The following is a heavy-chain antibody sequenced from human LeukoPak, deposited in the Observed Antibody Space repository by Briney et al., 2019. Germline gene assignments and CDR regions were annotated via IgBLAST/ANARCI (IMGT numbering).Heavy chain of an antibody. Sequence: PGGSLRLSCAASGFTVSSNYMSWVRQAPGKGLEWVSVIYSGGSTYYADSVRGRFTISRDNSKNTLYLQMNSLRAEDTAVYYCARHANYGSGSYEDSEYFQHWGQGTLVTVSS. CDR3: ARHANYGSGSYEDSEYFQH. CDR2: IYSGGST. CDR1: GFTVSSNY. V-gene: IGHV3-66*02. D-gene: IGHD3-10*01. J-gene: IGHJ1*01.